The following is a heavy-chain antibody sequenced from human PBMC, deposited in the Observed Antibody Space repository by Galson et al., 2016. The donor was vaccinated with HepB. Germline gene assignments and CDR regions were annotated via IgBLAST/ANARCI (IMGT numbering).Heavy chain of an antibody. CDR1: GFSLSSSGVG. Sequence: PALVKPTQTLTLTCSFSGFSLSSSGVGVGWIRQPPGKALEWLALIYWDDDKRYSPSLRSRVTISKDTSKKKVVLTMTNMDPVDTATYYCVHRNWPTAYADYWGQGTLVTVSS. CDR2: IYWDDDK. J-gene: IGHJ4*02. V-gene: IGHV2-5*02. CDR3: VHRNWPTAYADY. D-gene: IGHD2-21*02.